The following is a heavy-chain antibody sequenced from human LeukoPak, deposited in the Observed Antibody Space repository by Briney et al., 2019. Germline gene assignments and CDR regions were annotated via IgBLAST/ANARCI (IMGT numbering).Heavy chain of an antibody. CDR2: ISSSSSYI. CDR1: GFTFSSYS. J-gene: IGHJ4*02. Sequence: PGGSLRLSCAASGFTFSSYSMNWVRQAPGKGLGWVSSISSSSSYIYYADSVKGRFTISRDNAKNSLYLQMNSLRAEDTAVYYCARDTMVRGVLDYWGQGTLVTVSS. V-gene: IGHV3-21*04. CDR3: ARDTMVRGVLDY. D-gene: IGHD3-10*01.